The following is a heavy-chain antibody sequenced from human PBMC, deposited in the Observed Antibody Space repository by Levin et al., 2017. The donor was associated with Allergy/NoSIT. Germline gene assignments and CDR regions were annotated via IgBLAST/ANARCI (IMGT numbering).Heavy chain of an antibody. J-gene: IGHJ3*02. CDR1: GGSFSGYY. Sequence: SETLSLTCAVYGGSFSGYYWSWIRQPPGKGLEWIGEINHSGSTNYNPSLKSRVTISVDTFKNQFSLKLSSVTAADTDVYYCARARRITMIVVVQNAQPKRPDDALDIWGQGTMVTVSS. D-gene: IGHD3-22*01. CDR2: INHSGST. CDR3: ARARRITMIVVVQNAQPKRPDDALDI. V-gene: IGHV4-34*01.